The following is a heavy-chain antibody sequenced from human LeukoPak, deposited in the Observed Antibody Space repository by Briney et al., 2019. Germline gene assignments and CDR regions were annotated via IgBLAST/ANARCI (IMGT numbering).Heavy chain of an antibody. V-gene: IGHV3-30-3*01. CDR2: ISYDGSNK. Sequence: PGRSLRLSCAASGFTFSSYAMHWVRQAPGKGLEWVAVISYDGSNKYYADSVKGRFTISRDNSKNTLYLQMNSLRAEDTAVYYCARGPGGMTTPYSEYLMDVWGKGTTVTVSS. D-gene: IGHD4-11*01. CDR3: ARGPGGMTTPYSEYLMDV. J-gene: IGHJ6*03. CDR1: GFTFSSYA.